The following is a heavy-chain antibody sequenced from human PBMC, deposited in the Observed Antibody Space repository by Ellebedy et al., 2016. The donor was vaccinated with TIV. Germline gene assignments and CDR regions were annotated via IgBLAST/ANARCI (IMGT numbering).Heavy chain of an antibody. CDR1: GFTFSSYW. CDR2: VTYDGSYK. V-gene: IGHV3-30*03. D-gene: IGHD2-21*01. CDR3: ARESDLAPV. Sequence: GESLKISXTASGFTFSSYWMTWVRQAPGKGLDWVAAVTYDGSYKKYADSVKGRFTISRDNSKNTLFLEMNSLRVEDTAVYYCARESDLAPVWGQGTLVTVSS. J-gene: IGHJ4*02.